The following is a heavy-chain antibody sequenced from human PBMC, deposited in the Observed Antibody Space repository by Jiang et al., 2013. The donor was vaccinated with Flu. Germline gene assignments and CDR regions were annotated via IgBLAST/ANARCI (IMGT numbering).Heavy chain of an antibody. CDR1: GYTFTTYV. CDR3: AKPLFDSSFDYYYYGMDV. Sequence: SVKVSCKASGYTFTTYVIYWVRQAPGQRLEWMGWINAGNGNTKYSQKFQGRVTITRDTSASTAYMELSSLRSEDTAVYYCAKPLFDSSFDYYYYGMDVWGQGTTVTVSS. CDR2: INAGNGNT. V-gene: IGHV1-3*01. D-gene: IGHD6-6*01. J-gene: IGHJ6*02.